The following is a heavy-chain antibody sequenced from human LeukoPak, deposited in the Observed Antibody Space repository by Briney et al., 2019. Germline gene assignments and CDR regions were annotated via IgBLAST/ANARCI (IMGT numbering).Heavy chain of an antibody. Sequence: PGGSLRLSCAASGFTFSNYGMNWVRQAPGKGLEWVSLISSSSGYIYYADSVKGRFTISRDNAKTSLFLQMNSLRAEDTAVYYCARGVAARAIDYWGQGTLVTVSS. V-gene: IGHV3-21*01. CDR3: ARGVAARAIDY. J-gene: IGHJ4*02. CDR2: ISSSSGYI. CDR1: GFTFSNYG. D-gene: IGHD6-6*01.